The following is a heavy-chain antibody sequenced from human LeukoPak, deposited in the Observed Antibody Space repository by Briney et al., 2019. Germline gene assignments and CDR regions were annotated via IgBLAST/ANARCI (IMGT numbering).Heavy chain of an antibody. D-gene: IGHD5-18*01. V-gene: IGHV3-53*01. CDR2: IYSGGTT. J-gene: IGHJ3*02. CDR3: AKKAAINAFDI. Sequence: GGSLRLSCAASGFTVSNSYMSWVRQAPGKGLEWVSVIYSGGTTYYADSVKGRFTISRDKSKNTLYLQMNSLRVEDTAVYYCAKKAAINAFDIWGQGTMVTVSS. CDR1: GFTVSNSY.